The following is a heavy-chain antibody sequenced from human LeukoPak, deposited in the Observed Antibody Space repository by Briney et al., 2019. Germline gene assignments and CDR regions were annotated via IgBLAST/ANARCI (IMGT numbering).Heavy chain of an antibody. J-gene: IGHJ4*02. CDR2: INHSGST. V-gene: IGHV4-34*01. CDR1: GGSFSGYY. CDR3: ARETQGAPDY. Sequence: SETLALTCAVYGGSFSGYYWSWIRQPPGKGLEWIGEINHSGSTNYNPSLKSRVTISVDTSKNQFSLKLSSVTAADTAVYYCARETQGAPDYWGQGTLVTVSS.